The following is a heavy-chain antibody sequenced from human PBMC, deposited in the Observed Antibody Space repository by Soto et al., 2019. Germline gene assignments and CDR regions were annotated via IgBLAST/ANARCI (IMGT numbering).Heavy chain of an antibody. Sequence: GGSLRLSCAASGFTFSSYAMSWVRQAPGKGLEWVSDISGSGGSTYYADSVKGRFTISRDNSKNTLYLQMNSLRAEDTAVYYCAKDYDSSGYYVYFDYWGQGTLVTVSS. J-gene: IGHJ4*02. D-gene: IGHD3-22*01. CDR1: GFTFSSYA. CDR3: AKDYDSSGYYVYFDY. V-gene: IGHV3-23*01. CDR2: ISGSGGST.